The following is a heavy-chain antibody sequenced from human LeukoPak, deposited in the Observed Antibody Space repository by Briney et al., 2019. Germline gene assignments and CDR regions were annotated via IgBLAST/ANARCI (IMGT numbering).Heavy chain of an antibody. V-gene: IGHV4-59*01. Sequence: SETLSLTCTVSGGSISSYYWSWIRQPPGKGLEGIGYIYYSGSTNYNPSLRSRVTISVDTSKNQFSLKLSSVTAADTAVYYCGAYYYGSGSYSDYYDSSGSDYWGQGTLVTVSS. J-gene: IGHJ4*02. CDR3: GAYYYGSGSYSDYYDSSGSDY. CDR1: GGSISSYY. CDR2: IYYSGST. D-gene: IGHD3-10*01.